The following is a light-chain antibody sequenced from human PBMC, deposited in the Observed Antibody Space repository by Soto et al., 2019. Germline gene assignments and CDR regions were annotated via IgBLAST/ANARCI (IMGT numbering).Light chain of an antibody. V-gene: IGLV2-11*01. Sequence: QSLLTQPRSVSGSPGQSVTISCTGTSSDVGGYNYVSWYQQHPGKAPKLMIYDVSKRPSGVPDRFSGSKSGNTASLTISGLQAEDEADYYCCSYADRYSLDVFGTGTKLTVL. J-gene: IGLJ1*01. CDR1: SSDVGGYNY. CDR3: CSYADRYSLDV. CDR2: DVS.